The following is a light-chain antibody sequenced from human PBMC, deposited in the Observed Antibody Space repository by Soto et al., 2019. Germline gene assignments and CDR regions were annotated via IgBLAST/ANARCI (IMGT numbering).Light chain of an antibody. V-gene: IGLV1-47*01. CDR1: SSNIGSNH. CDR3: GAWDDSLSGWV. Sequence: QSVLTQPPSASETPGQRVTISCSGSSSNIGSNHVYWYQHLPGTAPKLLIYRNYLRPSGVPDRFSASKSATSASLAIGGLRSDDEADYYCGAWDDSLSGWVFGGGTKVTVL. J-gene: IGLJ3*02. CDR2: RNY.